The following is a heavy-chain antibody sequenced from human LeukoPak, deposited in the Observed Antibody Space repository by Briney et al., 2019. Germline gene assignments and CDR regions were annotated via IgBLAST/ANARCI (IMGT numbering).Heavy chain of an antibody. CDR3: ARVVGDYYYYYMDV. CDR2: INHSGST. V-gene: IGHV4-34*01. Sequence: SETLSLTCAVYGGSFSGYYWSWIRQPPGKGLEWIGEINHSGSTNYNPSLKSRVTISVDTSKNQFSLKLSSVTAADTAVYYCARVVGDYYYYYMDVWGKGTTVTISS. D-gene: IGHD4-17*01. CDR1: GGSFSGYY. J-gene: IGHJ6*03.